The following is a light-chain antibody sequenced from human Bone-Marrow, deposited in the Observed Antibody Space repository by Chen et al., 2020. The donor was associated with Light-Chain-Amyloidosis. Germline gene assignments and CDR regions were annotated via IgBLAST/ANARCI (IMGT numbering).Light chain of an antibody. CDR3: SSYAGSNNLV. J-gene: IGLJ3*02. Sequence: QSALTQPPSASGSPGQSVPISCTGTSRDVGGYNYVSWYQHHPGKAPKLMIYAVSKRPSGVPDRFSGSKSGSTASLTVSGLQAEDEADYYCSSYAGSNNLVFGRGTKLTVL. CDR1: SRDVGGYNY. V-gene: IGLV2-8*01. CDR2: AVS.